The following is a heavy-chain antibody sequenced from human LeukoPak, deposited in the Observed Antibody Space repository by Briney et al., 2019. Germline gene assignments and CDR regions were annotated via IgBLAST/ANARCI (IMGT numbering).Heavy chain of an antibody. D-gene: IGHD3-10*01. V-gene: IGHV1-18*01. J-gene: IGHJ6*02. CDR3: ARGGRDGMDV. Sequence: ASVKVSCKASGYSFTSYGFTWVRRAPGQGLEWMGWVSAYDGSTNYAQKIRGRVTMNTDASKNTVYMELGSLRFDDTAVYYCARGGRDGMDVWGQGTAVTVSS. CDR1: GYSFTSYG. CDR2: VSAYDGST.